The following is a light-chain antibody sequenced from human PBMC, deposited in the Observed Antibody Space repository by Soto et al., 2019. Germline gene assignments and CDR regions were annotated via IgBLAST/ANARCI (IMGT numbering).Light chain of an antibody. CDR1: SGSIASNY. V-gene: IGLV6-57*01. CDR3: QSYDSSNRV. Sequence: NFMLTQPHSVSESPGKTVTISCTRSSGSIASNYVQWYQQRPGSSPTTVIYEDNQRPSGVPDRFSCSIDSSSNSAFLTISGLKTEDEADYYCQSYDSSNRVFGGGTKLTVL. CDR2: EDN. J-gene: IGLJ3*02.